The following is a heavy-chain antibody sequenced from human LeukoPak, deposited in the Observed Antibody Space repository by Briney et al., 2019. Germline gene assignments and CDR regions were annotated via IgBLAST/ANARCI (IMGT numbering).Heavy chain of an antibody. V-gene: IGHV1-18*01. Sequence: ASVRVSCKASGYIFTSYGISWVRQAPGQGLEWMGWISAYNGNTNYAQKLQGRVTMTTDTSTSTAYMELRSLRSDDTAVYYCARDTGDPRYGDYWGQGTLVTVSS. D-gene: IGHD1-14*01. CDR2: ISAYNGNT. CDR3: ARDTGDPRYGDY. CDR1: GYIFTSYG. J-gene: IGHJ4*02.